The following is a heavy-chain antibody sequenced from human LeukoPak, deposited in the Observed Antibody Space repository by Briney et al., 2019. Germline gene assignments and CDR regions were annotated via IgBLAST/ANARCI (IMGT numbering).Heavy chain of an antibody. J-gene: IGHJ4*02. CDR3: ARDSSQLWSSNFDY. CDR2: ISGPGGTT. Sequence: PGGSLRLSCAASGFTFSSYGMSWVRQAPGKGLEWVSAISGPGGTTYYADSVRGRFAISRDNSKNTLFLQMNNLRAEDTAVYYCARDSSQLWSSNFDYWGQGTLVTVSS. V-gene: IGHV3-23*01. D-gene: IGHD5-18*01. CDR1: GFTFSSYG.